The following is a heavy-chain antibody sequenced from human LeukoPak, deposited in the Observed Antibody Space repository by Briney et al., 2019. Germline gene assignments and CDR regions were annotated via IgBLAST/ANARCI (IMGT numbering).Heavy chain of an antibody. D-gene: IGHD6-19*01. J-gene: IGHJ4*02. Sequence: GGSLRLSCAASGFTFSYYGFHWVRQAPGKGLEYVAAISSNGGSTFYANSVKGRFIVSRDNSKNTLSLQMGSLRTEDLAMYYCARRAPGFSSGWLDYWGQGTPVTVSS. V-gene: IGHV3-64*01. CDR3: ARRAPGFSSGWLDY. CDR2: ISSNGGST. CDR1: GFTFSYYG.